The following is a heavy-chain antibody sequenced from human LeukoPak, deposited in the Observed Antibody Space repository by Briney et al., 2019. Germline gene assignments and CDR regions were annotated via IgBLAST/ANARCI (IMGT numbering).Heavy chain of an antibody. D-gene: IGHD3-3*01. J-gene: IGHJ4*02. CDR3: ARVRRDFWSGYDFDY. V-gene: IGHV3-30-3*01. Sequence: GRSLRLSCAASGFTFSSYAMHWVRQAPGKGLEWVAVISYDGSNKYYAASVKGRFTISRDNSKNTLYLQMNSLRAEDTAVYYCARVRRDFWSGYDFDYWGQGTLVTVSS. CDR1: GFTFSSYA. CDR2: ISYDGSNK.